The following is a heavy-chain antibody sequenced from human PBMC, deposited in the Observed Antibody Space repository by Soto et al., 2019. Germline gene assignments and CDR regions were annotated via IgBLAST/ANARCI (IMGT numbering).Heavy chain of an antibody. CDR2: ISAYNGNT. J-gene: IGHJ3*02. Sequence: QVQLVQSGAEVKKPGASVKVSCKASGYTFTSYGISWVRQAPGQGLEWMGWISAYNGNTNYAHKLKSGGLMTTDKSPSTAYIVLRSLRSEETAVYYCARTRAASPKHDAFDIWGKGTMVTVSS. CDR1: GYTFTSYG. D-gene: IGHD6-25*01. V-gene: IGHV1-18*01. CDR3: ARTRAASPKHDAFDI.